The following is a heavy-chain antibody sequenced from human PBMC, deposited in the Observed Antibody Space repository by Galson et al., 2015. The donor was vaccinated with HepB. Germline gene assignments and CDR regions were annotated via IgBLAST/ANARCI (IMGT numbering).Heavy chain of an antibody. V-gene: IGHV3-21*01. CDR1: GFTFSSYS. CDR2: ISSSSSYI. Sequence: SLRLSCAASGFTFSSYSMNWVRQAPGKGLEWVSSISSSSSYIYYADSVKGRFTISRDNAKNSLYLQMNSLRAEDTAVYYCARADLGNWFDPWGQGTLVTVSS. CDR3: ARADLGNWFDP. D-gene: IGHD3-16*01. J-gene: IGHJ5*02.